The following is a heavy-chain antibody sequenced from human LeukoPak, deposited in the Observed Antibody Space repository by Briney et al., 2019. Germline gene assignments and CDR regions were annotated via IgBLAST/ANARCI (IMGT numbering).Heavy chain of an antibody. J-gene: IGHJ4*02. CDR3: ARTYYYGSGSYLTPDY. Sequence: GESLKISCKGSGYSFTSYWIGWVRLMPGKGLEWMGIIYPGDSDTRYSPSFQGQVTISADKSISTAYLQWSSLKASDTAMYYCARTYYYGSGSYLTPDYWGQGTLVTVSS. CDR1: GYSFTSYW. D-gene: IGHD3-10*01. V-gene: IGHV5-51*01. CDR2: IYPGDSDT.